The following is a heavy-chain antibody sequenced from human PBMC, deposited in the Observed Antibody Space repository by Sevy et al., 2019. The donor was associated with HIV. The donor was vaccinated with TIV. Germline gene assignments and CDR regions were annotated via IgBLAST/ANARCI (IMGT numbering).Heavy chain of an antibody. CDR1: GYSFTSYW. D-gene: IGHD4-17*01. CDR3: AIDYGDFDVRGGPDAFDI. J-gene: IGHJ3*02. Sequence: GESLKISCKGSGYSFTSYWIGWVRQMPGKGLEWMGIIYPGDSDTRYSPSFQGQVTISADKSISTAYLQWSSLKASDTAMYYCAIDYGDFDVRGGPDAFDIWGQGTMVTVSS. CDR2: IYPGDSDT. V-gene: IGHV5-51*01.